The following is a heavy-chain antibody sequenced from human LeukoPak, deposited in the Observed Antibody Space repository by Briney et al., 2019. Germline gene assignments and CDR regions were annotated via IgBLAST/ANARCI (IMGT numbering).Heavy chain of an antibody. J-gene: IGHJ4*02. V-gene: IGHV3-7*01. CDR3: ARGGVRWIDY. CDR1: GFTFSNHW. CDR2: IKQDGSEK. Sequence: GGSLRLSCAASGFTFSNHWMSWVRQAPGKGLERVAYIKQDGSEKYYVDSVNGRFTISRDNAKSSLYLQMNSLRAEDTAVYYCARGGVRWIDYWGQGNLVTVSS. D-gene: IGHD3-3*01.